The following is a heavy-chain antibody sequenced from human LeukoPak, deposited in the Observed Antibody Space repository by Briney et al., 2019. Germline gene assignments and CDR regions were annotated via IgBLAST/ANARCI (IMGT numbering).Heavy chain of an antibody. V-gene: IGHV1-69*04. CDR1: GGTFSSYA. Sequence: SVKVSCKASGGTFSSYAISWGRQAPGQGLEWMGRIIPILGIANYAQKFQGRVTITADKYTSTAYMELSSLRSEDRAVYYCARDWTGGSGRFDYWGQGTLVTVSS. J-gene: IGHJ4*02. D-gene: IGHD1-26*01. CDR3: ARDWTGGSGRFDY. CDR2: IIPILGIA.